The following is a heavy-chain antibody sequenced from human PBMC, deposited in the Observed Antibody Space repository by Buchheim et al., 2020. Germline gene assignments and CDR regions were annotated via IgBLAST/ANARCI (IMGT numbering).Heavy chain of an antibody. CDR1: GISFSRYS. CDR3: ASDLSGGGLDY. D-gene: IGHD2-15*01. Sequence: QVQLVESGGGVVQPGRSLRLSCAASGISFSRYSMHWVRQAPGKGLEWVAVISDDATRTNYADYVRGRFTIPRQHSRNTLYLQMGSLRLDDTAVFYCASDLSGGGLDYWGQRTL. J-gene: IGHJ4*02. V-gene: IGHV3-30*04. CDR2: ISDDATRT.